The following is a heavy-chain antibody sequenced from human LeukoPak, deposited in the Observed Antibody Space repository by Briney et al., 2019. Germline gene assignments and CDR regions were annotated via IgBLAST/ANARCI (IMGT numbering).Heavy chain of an antibody. CDR2: ISGSGGST. V-gene: IGHV3-23*01. Sequence: GGSLRLSCTTSQFNFNKFGMTWVRQAPGKGLEWVSAISGSGGSTYYADSVKGRFTISRDNSKNTLYLQMNSLRAEDTAVYYCAKVLRADGIDYWGQGTLVTVSS. CDR1: QFNFNKFG. J-gene: IGHJ4*02. CDR3: AKVLRADGIDY. D-gene: IGHD1-14*01.